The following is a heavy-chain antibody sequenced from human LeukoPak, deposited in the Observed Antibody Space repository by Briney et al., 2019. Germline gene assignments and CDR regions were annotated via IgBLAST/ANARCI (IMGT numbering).Heavy chain of an antibody. V-gene: IGHV4-39*07. J-gene: IGHJ4*02. Sequence: SETLSLTCTVSGGSISSSSYYWGWIRQPPGKGLEWIGSIYYSGSTYYNPSLKSRVTISVDTSKNQFSLKLSSVTAADAAVYYCAILPGLRVGATRDYWGQGTLVTVSS. CDR1: GGSISSSSYY. CDR3: AILPGLRVGATRDY. CDR2: IYYSGST. D-gene: IGHD1-26*01.